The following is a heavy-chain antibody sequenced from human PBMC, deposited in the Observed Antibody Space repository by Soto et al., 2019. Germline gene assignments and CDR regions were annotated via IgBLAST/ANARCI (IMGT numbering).Heavy chain of an antibody. D-gene: IGHD2-21*01. CDR2: ITTSSAYI. CDR3: VRSGSARLLRHSWFDT. V-gene: IGHV3-21*01. Sequence: EVQLVESGGGLVKPGGSLRLSCAASGFTFNTYDMNWVRQAPGKGLEWVSSITTSSAYIYYADSLKGRITISRDNAKNSRYIQMNSLRAEDTAVYYCVRSGSARLLRHSWFDTWGQGTLVTVSS. J-gene: IGHJ5*02. CDR1: GFTFNTYD.